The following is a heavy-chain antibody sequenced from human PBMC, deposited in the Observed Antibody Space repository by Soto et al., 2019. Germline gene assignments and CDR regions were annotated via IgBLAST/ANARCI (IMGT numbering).Heavy chain of an antibody. D-gene: IGHD3-10*01. J-gene: IGHJ4*02. CDR3: VRDLNGSGDY. Sequence: SETLSLTCTFSGLSATSDDWRLIRQPPGKGLEWLGYIFHSLGAKYNPSLGSRGTISLDTSKNQLSLSLRSVTAADTAIYFCVRDLNGSGDYWGQGNLVTVSS. V-gene: IGHV4-59*02. CDR1: GLSATSDD. CDR2: IFHSLGA.